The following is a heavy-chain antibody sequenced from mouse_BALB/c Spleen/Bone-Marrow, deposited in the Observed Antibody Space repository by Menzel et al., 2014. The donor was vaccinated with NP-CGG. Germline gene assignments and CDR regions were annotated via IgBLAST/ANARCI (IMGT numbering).Heavy chain of an antibody. CDR3: ARHKLGRWYFDV. D-gene: IGHD4-1*01. Sequence: DVHLVESGGGLVKPGGSLKPSCAASGFAFSSYDMSWVRQTPEKRLEWVAYISSGGGSTYYPDTVKGRFTISRDNAKNTLYLQMSSLKSEDTAMYYCARHKLGRWYFDVWGAGTTVTVSS. CDR1: GFAFSSYD. V-gene: IGHV5-12-1*01. J-gene: IGHJ1*01. CDR2: ISSGGGST.